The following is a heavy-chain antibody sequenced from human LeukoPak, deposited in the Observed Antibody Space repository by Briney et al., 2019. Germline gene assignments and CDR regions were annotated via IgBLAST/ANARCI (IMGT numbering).Heavy chain of an antibody. D-gene: IGHD4-23*01. CDR2: IYNSGGT. Sequence: PSETLSLTCTVSGGSISSYYWSWIRQPPGKGLEWIGNIYNSGGTNYNPSLKSRVSTSVDTSKNQFSLKLTSVTAADTAVYYCARYRGNSNGGFDPWGQGTLVTVSS. CDR3: ARYRGNSNGGFDP. J-gene: IGHJ5*02. V-gene: IGHV4-59*01. CDR1: GGSISSYY.